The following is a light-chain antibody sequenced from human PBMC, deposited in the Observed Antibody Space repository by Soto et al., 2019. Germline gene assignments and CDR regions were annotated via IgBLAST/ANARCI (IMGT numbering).Light chain of an antibody. CDR2: KAS. Sequence: DIQMTQSPSTLSASVGDRVTLTCRASQSVTDWLAWYQQKPGEAPKVLIYKASNLESGVPSRFSGSGFGTEFTLTISSLQPDESAVYYCHQYNTFPPYTFGQGTKLAI. CDR1: QSVTDW. V-gene: IGKV1-5*03. CDR3: HQYNTFPPYT. J-gene: IGKJ2*01.